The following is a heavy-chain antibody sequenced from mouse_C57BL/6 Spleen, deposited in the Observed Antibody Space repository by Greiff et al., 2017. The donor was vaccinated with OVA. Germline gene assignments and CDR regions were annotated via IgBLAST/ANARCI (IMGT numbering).Heavy chain of an antibody. CDR2: ISYDGSN. J-gene: IGHJ1*03. Sequence: DVKLQESGPGLVKPSPSLSLSCTVTGYSITSGYYWNWIRQFPGNILEWMGFISYDGSNNYNPSLKNRISITRDTSTNQFFLKLNTVTTEDTATYYCARLQRDWYFDVWGTGTTGTVSS. CDR1: GYSITSGYY. V-gene: IGHV3-6*01. CDR3: ARLQRDWYFDV.